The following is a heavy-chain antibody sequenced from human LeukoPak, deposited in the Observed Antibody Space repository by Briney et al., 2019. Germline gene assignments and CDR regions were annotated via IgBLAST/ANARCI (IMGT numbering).Heavy chain of an antibody. CDR2: INHSGST. D-gene: IGHD3-22*01. CDR3: ARGMNYYDSSGGV. J-gene: IGHJ6*02. CDR1: GGSSSGYY. Sequence: PSETLSLTCAVYGGSSSGYYWSWIRQPPGKGLEWIGEINHSGSTNYNPSLKSRVTISVDTSKNQFSLKLSSVTAADTAVYYCARGMNYYDSSGGVWGQGTTVTVSS. V-gene: IGHV4-34*01.